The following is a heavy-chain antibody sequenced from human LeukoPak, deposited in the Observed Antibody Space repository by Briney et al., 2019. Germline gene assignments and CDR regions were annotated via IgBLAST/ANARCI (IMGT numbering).Heavy chain of an antibody. V-gene: IGHV1-24*01. CDR2: FDPEDGET. Sequence: ASVKVSCKASGYTLTKLSMHWVRQAPGKGLEWMGGFDPEDGETIYAQKFQGRVTMTEDTSTDTAYMELSSLRSEDTAVYYCATTRIAAAGTPAKYYYYLDVWGKGTTVTVSS. CDR3: ATTRIAAAGTPAKYYYYLDV. J-gene: IGHJ6*03. CDR1: GYTLTKLS. D-gene: IGHD6-13*01.